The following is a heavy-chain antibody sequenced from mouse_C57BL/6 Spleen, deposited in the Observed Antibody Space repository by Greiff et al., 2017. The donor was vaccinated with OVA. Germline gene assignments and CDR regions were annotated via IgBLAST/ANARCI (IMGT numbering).Heavy chain of an antibody. Sequence: VQLQQSGAELVKPGASVKISCKASGYAFSSYWMNWVKQRPGKGLEWIGQIYPGDGDTNYNGKFKGKATLTADKSSSTAYMQLSSLTSEDSAVYFCASYYYGSSYEGWYFDVWGTGTTVTVSS. CDR2: IYPGDGDT. V-gene: IGHV1-80*01. CDR1: GYAFSSYW. D-gene: IGHD1-1*01. CDR3: ASYYYGSSYEGWYFDV. J-gene: IGHJ1*03.